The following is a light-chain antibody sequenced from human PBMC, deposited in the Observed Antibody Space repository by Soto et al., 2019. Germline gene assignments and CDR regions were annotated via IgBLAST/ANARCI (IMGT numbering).Light chain of an antibody. Sequence: DVVVTQSPDSLPVTLGQPASISCRSSQSLVHSDGNTSLNWFHQRPGQSPRRLIYKVSNRDSGVPDRFSGSGSGTDFTLNISRVEAEDVGVYYCMQGTQWPRSFGGGTKVET. V-gene: IGKV2-30*02. J-gene: IGKJ4*01. CDR1: QSLVHSDGNTS. CDR2: KVS. CDR3: MQGTQWPRS.